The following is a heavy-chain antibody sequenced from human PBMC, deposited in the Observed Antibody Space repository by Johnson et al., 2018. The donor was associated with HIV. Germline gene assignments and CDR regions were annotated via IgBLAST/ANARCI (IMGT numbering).Heavy chain of an antibody. CDR1: GFTFSSYA. CDR2: ISYDGSNK. Sequence: QVQLVESGGGVVQPGRSLRLSCAASGFTFSSYAMHWVRQAPGKGLEWVAVISYDGSNKYYADSVKGRFTISRDNSKNTLYLQMNSLRAEDTAVYYCASGYCSSTSCYGRKLLDDAFDIWGQGTMVTVSS. D-gene: IGHD2-2*03. J-gene: IGHJ3*02. V-gene: IGHV3-30*14. CDR3: ASGYCSSTSCYGRKLLDDAFDI.